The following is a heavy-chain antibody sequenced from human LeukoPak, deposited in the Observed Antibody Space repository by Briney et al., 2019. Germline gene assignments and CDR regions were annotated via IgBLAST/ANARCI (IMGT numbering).Heavy chain of an antibody. V-gene: IGHV3-30*02. Sequence: GGSLRLSCAASGFTFSSDGIHWVRQAPGKGLEWVAFIRYDGNNKYYADSVKGRFTISRDNSKNTLYLQMNSLRAEDTAVYYCARDRNWNDGIDYWGQGSLVTVSS. J-gene: IGHJ4*02. D-gene: IGHD1-1*01. CDR3: ARDRNWNDGIDY. CDR1: GFTFSSDG. CDR2: IRYDGNNK.